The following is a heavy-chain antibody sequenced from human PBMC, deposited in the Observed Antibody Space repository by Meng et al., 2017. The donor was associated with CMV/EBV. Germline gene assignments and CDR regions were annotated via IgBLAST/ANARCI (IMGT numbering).Heavy chain of an antibody. Sequence: SETLSLTCTVSGGSISSYSWSWIRQPPGKGLEWIGYIYYSGSTNYNPSLKSRVTISVDTSKNQSSLKLSSVTAADTAVYYCASGPNWNYFDYWGQGTLVTVSS. CDR1: GGSISSYS. CDR2: IYYSGST. D-gene: IGHD1-1*01. CDR3: ASGPNWNYFDY. V-gene: IGHV4-59*01. J-gene: IGHJ4*02.